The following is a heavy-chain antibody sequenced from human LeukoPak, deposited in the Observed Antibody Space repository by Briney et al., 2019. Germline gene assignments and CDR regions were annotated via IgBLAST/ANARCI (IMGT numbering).Heavy chain of an antibody. CDR2: IYSGGST. CDR1: GFIVSSNY. Sequence: GGSLRLSCAASGFIVSSNYMSWVRQAPGKGLEWVSVIYSGGSTYYADSVKGRFTISRDNSKNTLYLQMNSLRAEDTAVYYCARADPPLDYWGQGTLVTVSS. V-gene: IGHV3-53*01. CDR3: ARADPPLDY. J-gene: IGHJ4*02.